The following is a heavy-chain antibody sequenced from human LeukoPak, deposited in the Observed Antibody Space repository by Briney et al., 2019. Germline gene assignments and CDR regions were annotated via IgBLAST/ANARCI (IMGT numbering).Heavy chain of an antibody. V-gene: IGHV1-24*01. Sequence: PEDGETIYAQKFQGRVTMTEDTSTDTAYMELSSLRSEDTAVYYCATVLSGPPYYYYGMDVWGQGTTVTVSS. CDR2: PEDGET. D-gene: IGHD7-27*01. J-gene: IGHJ6*02. CDR3: ATVLSGPPYYYYGMDV.